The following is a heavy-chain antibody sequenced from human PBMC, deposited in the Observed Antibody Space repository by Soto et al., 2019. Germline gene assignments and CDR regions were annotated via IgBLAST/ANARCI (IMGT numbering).Heavy chain of an antibody. CDR3: AKVGSSSWSPHYYFDY. CDR1: GFTFNNYA. CDR2: ITDSGDDT. D-gene: IGHD2-2*01. Sequence: EVQLLESGGGLVQPGGSLRLSCAASGFTFNNYAMGWVRQAPGTGLEWVSAITDSGDDTYYIDSVKGRFTISRDNSKSTLYLQMNSLRAEDTAIYYCAKVGSSSWSPHYYFDYWGQGTLVTVSS. V-gene: IGHV3-23*01. J-gene: IGHJ4*02.